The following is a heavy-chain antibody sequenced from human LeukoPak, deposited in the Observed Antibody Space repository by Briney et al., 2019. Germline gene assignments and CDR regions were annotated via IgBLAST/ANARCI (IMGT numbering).Heavy chain of an antibody. CDR1: GYTFTSYG. Sequence: ASVKVSCKASGYTFTSYGLSWVRQAPGQGLEWMGWISTYNDNTHYAQKFQGRVTMTADTSTNTAYMELRSLRSDDTAVYYCAREMAVAGSGVIDSWGQGTLVTVSS. V-gene: IGHV1-18*01. CDR2: ISTYNDNT. CDR3: AREMAVAGSGVIDS. J-gene: IGHJ4*02. D-gene: IGHD6-19*01.